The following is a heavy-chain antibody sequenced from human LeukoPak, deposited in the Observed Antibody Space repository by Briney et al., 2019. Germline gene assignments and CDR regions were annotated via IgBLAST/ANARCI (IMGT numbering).Heavy chain of an antibody. J-gene: IGHJ4*02. CDR3: ARDAILSYYSDGSAYHGFDF. Sequence: ASVKVSCKASGYTFTNFGDSWVRQAPGQGLEWMGWISPYNGNTYSAQKFQGRVTMTTDTPTNTAYMDLRSLRSDDTAMYYCARDAILSYYSDGSAYHGFDFWGQGTLVTVSS. CDR1: GYTFTNFG. CDR2: ISPYNGNT. D-gene: IGHD3-22*01. V-gene: IGHV1-18*01.